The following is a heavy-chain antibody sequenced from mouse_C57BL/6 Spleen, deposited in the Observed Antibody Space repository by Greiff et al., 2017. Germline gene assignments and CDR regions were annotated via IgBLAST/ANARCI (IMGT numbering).Heavy chain of an antibody. Sequence: VKLQQSGAELVRPGTSVKMSCKASGYTFTNYWIGWAKQRPGHGLEWIGDIYPGGGYTNYNEKFKGKATLTADKSSSTAYMQVSSLTSEDSAIYYCARKDGYFYFDYWGQGTTLTVSS. CDR3: ARKDGYFYFDY. J-gene: IGHJ2*01. CDR2: IYPGGGYT. V-gene: IGHV1-63*01. D-gene: IGHD2-3*01. CDR1: GYTFTNYW.